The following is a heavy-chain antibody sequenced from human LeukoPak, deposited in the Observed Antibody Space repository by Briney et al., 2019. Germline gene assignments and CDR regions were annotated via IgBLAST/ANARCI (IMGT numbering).Heavy chain of an antibody. Sequence: GGSLRLSCAASGFTFSSYVMSWVRQAPGKGMEWVSTISGSGGSTYYADSVKGRFTISRDNSKNTLYLQMNSLRAEDMAVYYCARDKGDFHTSGSLFVFGGQGTLVTVSS. CDR2: ISGSGGST. J-gene: IGHJ4*02. V-gene: IGHV3-23*01. CDR1: GFTFSSYV. CDR3: ARDKGDFHTSGSLFVF. D-gene: IGHD3-22*01.